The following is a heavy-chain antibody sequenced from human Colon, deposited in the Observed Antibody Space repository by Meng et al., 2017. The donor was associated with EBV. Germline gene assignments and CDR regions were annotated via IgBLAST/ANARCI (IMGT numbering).Heavy chain of an antibody. V-gene: IGHV4-31*03. J-gene: IGHJ4*02. Sequence: QVQLQESGPGLGKPSQTRSLTCTVSGGSVSSGGYYWTWIRQHPGKGLEWFGHIYYSGSTFYNPSLKRRVIISIDTSKNQFSLNLRSVTAADTAVYYCARVSSGWDYFDYWGQGTLVTVSS. CDR3: ARVSSGWDYFDY. CDR2: IYYSGST. CDR1: GGSVSSGGYY. D-gene: IGHD6-19*01.